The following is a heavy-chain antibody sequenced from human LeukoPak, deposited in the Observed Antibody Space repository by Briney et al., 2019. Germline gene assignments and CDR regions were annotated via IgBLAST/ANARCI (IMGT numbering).Heavy chain of an antibody. CDR1: GVSISTDNFY. CDR2: FYYSGTT. CDR3: ARHRESDFGYYYYIDV. Sequence: PSETLSLTCTVSGVSISTDNFYWGWIRQPPGKGLEWIGTFYYSGTTYYNPSLKSRLAISVDTSKNQFSLKLSSVTAPDTSQYYCARHRESDFGYYYYIDVWRKGTTVTVYS. V-gene: IGHV4-39*01. D-gene: IGHD4-17*01. J-gene: IGHJ6*03.